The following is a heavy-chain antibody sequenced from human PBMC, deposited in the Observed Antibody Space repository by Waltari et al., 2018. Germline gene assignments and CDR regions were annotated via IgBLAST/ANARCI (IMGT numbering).Heavy chain of an antibody. CDR3: ARDKGCSGGCPDY. V-gene: IGHV3-48*04. CDR2: ISSSSRTI. CDR1: GFTFSSYS. J-gene: IGHJ4*02. D-gene: IGHD2-15*01. Sequence: EVQLVESGGGLVQPGGSLRLSCAASGFTFSSYSMNWVRQAPGKGLEWVSYISSSSRTIYYADAGKGRFTISRDNAKNSLYLQMNSLRAEDTAVYYCARDKGCSGGCPDYWGQGTLVTVSS.